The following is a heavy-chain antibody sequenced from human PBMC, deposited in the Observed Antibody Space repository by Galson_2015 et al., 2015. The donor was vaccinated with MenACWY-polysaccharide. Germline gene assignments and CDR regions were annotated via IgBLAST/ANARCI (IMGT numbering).Heavy chain of an antibody. CDR1: GFSFSTYW. V-gene: IGHV3-74*01. J-gene: IGHJ5*02. CDR2: INADGSAT. D-gene: IGHD2-15*01. Sequence: SLRLSCAASGFSFSTYWMHWVRHAPGKGLVWVSRINADGSATGYADSVRGRFTISRDNAKNTLYLEMNSLRAEDTAVYYCTKAGAKYCRGSSCYFNWFAPCGQGTLVTVPS. CDR3: TKAGAKYCRGSSCYFNWFAP.